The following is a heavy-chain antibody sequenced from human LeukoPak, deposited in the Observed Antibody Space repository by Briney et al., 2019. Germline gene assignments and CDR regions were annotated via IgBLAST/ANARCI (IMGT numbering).Heavy chain of an antibody. V-gene: IGHV1-24*01. CDR3: ARITPLPYYYGSGLDYYMDV. J-gene: IGHJ6*03. CDR1: GYTLTELS. D-gene: IGHD3-10*01. CDR2: FDPEDGET. Sequence: GASVKVSCKVSGYTLTELSMHWVRQAPGKGLEWMGGFDPEDGETIYAQKFQGRVTMTEDTSTDTAYMELSSLRSEDTAVYYCARITPLPYYYGSGLDYYMDVWGKGTTVTISS.